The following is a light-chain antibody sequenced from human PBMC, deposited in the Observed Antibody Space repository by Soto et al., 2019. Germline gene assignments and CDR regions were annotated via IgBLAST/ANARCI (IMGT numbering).Light chain of an antibody. Sequence: EIVLTQSPGTLSLSPGERATLSCRASQSVSSSYLAWYQQKPGQAPRLLIYGASSRATGIPDRFSGSGSGTDFTVTITNLEPEDFAVYYCQQYAGSPQTFGGGTKVEIK. J-gene: IGKJ4*01. CDR3: QQYAGSPQT. V-gene: IGKV3-20*01. CDR1: QSVSSSY. CDR2: GAS.